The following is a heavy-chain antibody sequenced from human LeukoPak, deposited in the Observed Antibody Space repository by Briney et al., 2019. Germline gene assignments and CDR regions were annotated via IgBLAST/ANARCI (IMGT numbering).Heavy chain of an antibody. CDR3: ARDWPTIAAAGTIPEYFQR. V-gene: IGHV3-21*01. Sequence: GGSLRLSCAASGFTFSSYSMNWVRQAPGKGLEWISSINSGSSNLYYADSGRGRFTISRDTNKNSLDLKMNRLTDEDAALYYCARDWPTIAAAGTIPEYFQRWGQGALVTASS. CDR1: GFTFSSYS. J-gene: IGHJ1*01. D-gene: IGHD6-13*01. CDR2: INSGSSNL.